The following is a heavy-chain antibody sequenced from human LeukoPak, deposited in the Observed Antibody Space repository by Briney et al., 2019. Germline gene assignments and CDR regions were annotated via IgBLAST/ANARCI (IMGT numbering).Heavy chain of an antibody. Sequence: ASVKVSCKASVYTFISYYIHWVRQAPGQGLEWMGIINPSSGNTPYAQQFQGRVTMTRDTSTSTVYMELSSLRSEDTAVYYCARHSLIGTTPFDYWGQGTLVTVPS. CDR1: VYTFISYY. D-gene: IGHD1-20*01. CDR2: INPSSGNT. J-gene: IGHJ4*02. V-gene: IGHV1-46*01. CDR3: ARHSLIGTTPFDY.